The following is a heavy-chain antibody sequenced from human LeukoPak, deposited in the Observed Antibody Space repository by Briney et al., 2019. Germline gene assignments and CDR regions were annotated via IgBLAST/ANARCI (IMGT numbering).Heavy chain of an antibody. V-gene: IGHV3-23*01. J-gene: IGHJ4*02. Sequence: GGSLRLSCAASGFTFSSYGMSWVRQAPGKGLEWVSRISGSDGSTDYADSVKGRFTISRDNSKNTLYLQMNSLRAEDTAIYYCAKFYRATRGACDSWGQGTLVTVSS. CDR3: AKFYRATRGACDS. CDR1: GFTFSSYG. D-gene: IGHD2-21*02. CDR2: ISGSDGST.